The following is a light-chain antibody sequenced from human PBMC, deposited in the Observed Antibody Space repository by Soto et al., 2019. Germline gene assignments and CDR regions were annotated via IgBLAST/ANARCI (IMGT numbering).Light chain of an antibody. J-gene: IGKJ1*01. CDR1: QSISSW. Sequence: DIQMTQSSSPLSASVGDRVTIACPASQSISSWLAWYQQKPGKAPKLLIYKASTLESGVPSNFSGSGSGTEFTLTISSLQPEDFATYYCQQYNSYPWKFGQGNKGDIK. V-gene: IGKV1-5*03. CDR3: QQYNSYPWK. CDR2: KAS.